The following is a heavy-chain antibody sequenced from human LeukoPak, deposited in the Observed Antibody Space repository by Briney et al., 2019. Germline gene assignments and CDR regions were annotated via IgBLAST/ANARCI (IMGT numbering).Heavy chain of an antibody. V-gene: IGHV3-64D*06. CDR1: GFTFSSYA. Sequence: GGSLRLSCSASGFTFSSYAMHWVRQAPGKGLEYVSAISSNGGSTYYADSVKGRFTISRDNSKNTLYLQMSSLRAEDTAVYYCVKAPGDCSSTSCYLDYWGQGTLVTVPS. J-gene: IGHJ4*02. CDR2: ISSNGGST. CDR3: VKAPGDCSSTSCYLDY. D-gene: IGHD2-2*01.